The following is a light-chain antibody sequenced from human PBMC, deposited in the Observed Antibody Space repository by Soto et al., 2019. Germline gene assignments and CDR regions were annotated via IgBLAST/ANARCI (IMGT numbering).Light chain of an antibody. J-gene: IGKJ1*01. CDR1: QSVSSN. CDR3: QHYNSYSEA. Sequence: EIVMTQSPATLSVSPGERATLSCRASQSVSSNLAWYQQKPGQAPRLLIYGASTRATAIPARFSGSGSGTEFTLTISSLQSEDFATYYCQHYNSYSEAFGQGTKVDI. CDR2: GAS. V-gene: IGKV3-15*01.